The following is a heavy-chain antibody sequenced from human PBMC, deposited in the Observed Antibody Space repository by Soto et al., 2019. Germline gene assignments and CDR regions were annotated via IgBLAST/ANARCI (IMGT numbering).Heavy chain of an antibody. CDR1: GFTVGSNH. Sequence: EVQLVESGGGLVQPGGSLRLSCAASGFTVGSNHMTWVRQAPGKGLEWVSVIYTGGETYYLDSVKGRFTISRHNSRNTRYLKMNNLGAEETAIYYCARGGLSSGESGFACWGREPWSPSPQ. CDR2: IYTGGET. V-gene: IGHV3-53*04. D-gene: IGHD3-16*02. J-gene: IGHJ4*02. CDR3: ARGGLSSGESGFAC.